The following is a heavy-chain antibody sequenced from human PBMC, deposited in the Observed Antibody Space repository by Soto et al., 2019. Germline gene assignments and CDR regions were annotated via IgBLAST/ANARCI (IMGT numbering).Heavy chain of an antibody. CDR2: ISAYNGNT. Sequence: QVQLVQSGAEVKKPGASVKVSGKASGYTFTTFGISWVRQAPGQGLEWMGWISAYNGNTNYAQKFQVRVTMTTDTSTSPAYMQVRSLSFDDAAVYYWARGGTPVDYWGQGTLVTVSS. D-gene: IGHD3-16*01. V-gene: IGHV1-18*01. CDR1: GYTFTTFG. CDR3: ARGGTPVDY. J-gene: IGHJ4*02.